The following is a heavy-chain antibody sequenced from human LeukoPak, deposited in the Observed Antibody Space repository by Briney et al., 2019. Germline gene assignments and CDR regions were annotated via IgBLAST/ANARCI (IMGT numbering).Heavy chain of an antibody. J-gene: IGHJ4*02. CDR2: IYYSGST. V-gene: IGHV4-30-4*01. CDR3: ARVGIVVVPAAPLFDY. Sequence: SETLSLTCTVSGGSISSGDYYWSWIRQPPGKGLEWIGYIYYSGSTYYNPSLKSRVTISVDTSKNQFSLKLSSVTAADTAVYYCARVGIVVVPAAPLFDYWGQGTLVTVSS. D-gene: IGHD2-2*03. CDR1: GGSISSGDYY.